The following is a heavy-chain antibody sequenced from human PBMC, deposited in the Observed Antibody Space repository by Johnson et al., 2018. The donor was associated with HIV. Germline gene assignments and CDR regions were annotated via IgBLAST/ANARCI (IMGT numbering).Heavy chain of an antibody. CDR3: TTDVPGGPYYNAFDI. CDR2: IKSKTDGGTT. Sequence: VQLVESGGGVVRPGGSLRLSCAASGFTFSNAWMSWVRQAPGKGLEWVGRIKSKTDGGTTDYAAPVKGRFTISRDDSKNTLYVQMKSLKTEDTALYYCTTDVPGGPYYNAFDIWGQGTMVTVSS. J-gene: IGHJ3*02. D-gene: IGHD1-26*01. CDR1: GFTFSNAW. V-gene: IGHV3-15*01.